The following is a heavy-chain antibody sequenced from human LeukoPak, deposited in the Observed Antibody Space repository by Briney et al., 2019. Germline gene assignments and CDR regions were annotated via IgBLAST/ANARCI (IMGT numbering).Heavy chain of an antibody. CDR3: ARDPGCDGDCRAEYFDY. V-gene: IGHV4-59*12. D-gene: IGHD2-21*02. Sequence: LTCRASGGPISSYDRTWCREAPGKGLEWLGFIPYSDSTNYNPSLKGRVTISVDTSKTQFYLKLSSVTAADTAVYYCARDPGCDGDCRAEYFDYWGPGTLVTVSS. J-gene: IGHJ4*02. CDR1: GGPISSYD. CDR2: IPYSDST.